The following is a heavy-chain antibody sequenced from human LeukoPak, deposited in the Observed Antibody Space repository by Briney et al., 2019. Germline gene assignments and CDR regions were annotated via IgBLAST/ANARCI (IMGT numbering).Heavy chain of an antibody. D-gene: IGHD3-9*01. CDR3: TRGSYDVLTGYSTPGEY. Sequence: SETLSLTCTVSGGSLSSSSYYWGWVRQPPGKGLEWIGNIYYSGSTYYNPSLKSRLTISLDTSQRHFSLRLSSVTAADTASYYCTRGSYDVLTGYSTPGEYWGQGTLVTVSS. J-gene: IGHJ4*02. V-gene: IGHV4-39*02. CDR2: IYYSGST. CDR1: GGSLSSSSYY.